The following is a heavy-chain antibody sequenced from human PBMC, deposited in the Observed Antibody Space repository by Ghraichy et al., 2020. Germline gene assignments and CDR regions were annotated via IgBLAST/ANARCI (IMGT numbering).Heavy chain of an antibody. CDR2: ISGSGGTT. D-gene: IGHD1-26*01. J-gene: IGHJ4*03. CDR1: GFTFPSHA. CDR3: AQDRRGAPWGLDF. Sequence: GESLNISCSVSGFTFPSHAMHWVRQAPGEGLEWVSGISGSGGTTYYRDSVKGRFTISRDNPKNTVYLQMNSLSADDTVIYYCAQDRRGAPWGLDFWGRGTVVTVSS. V-gene: IGHV3-23*02.